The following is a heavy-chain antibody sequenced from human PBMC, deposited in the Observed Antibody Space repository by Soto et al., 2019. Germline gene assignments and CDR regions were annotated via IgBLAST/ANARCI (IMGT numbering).Heavy chain of an antibody. V-gene: IGHV1-18*01. Sequence: QVQLVQSGAEVKKPGASVKVSCKASGYTFTSYGISWVRQAPGQGLEWMGWISAYNGNTNYAQKLQGRVTMTTDTATSTAYMELRSLRSDDTAVYSCAREAQGDFWGGSYYYYYMDVWSNGTTVTVAS. CDR1: GYTFTSYG. D-gene: IGHD3-3*01. CDR2: ISAYNGNT. CDR3: AREAQGDFWGGSYYYYYMDV. J-gene: IGHJ6*03.